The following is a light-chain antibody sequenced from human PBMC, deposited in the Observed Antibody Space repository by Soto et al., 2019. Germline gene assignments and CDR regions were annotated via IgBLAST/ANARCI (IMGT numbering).Light chain of an antibody. J-gene: IGLJ1*01. CDR1: SSDVGGYNS. V-gene: IGLV2-8*01. CDR2: EVS. CDR3: SSYAGSSNYF. Sequence: QSALTQPPSASGSPGQSVTLSCTGTSSDVGGYNSVSWYQQHPGKAPRLMIYEVSKRPSGVPDRFSGSMSGNTASLTVSGLQADDEADYYCSSYAGSSNYFFATGTKVTVL.